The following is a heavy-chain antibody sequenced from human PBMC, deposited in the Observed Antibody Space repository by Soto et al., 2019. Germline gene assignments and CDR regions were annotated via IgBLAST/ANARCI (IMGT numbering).Heavy chain of an antibody. V-gene: IGHV4-30-4*01. D-gene: IGHD2-15*01. Sequence: NLYLTSTVSDGSISSGAYSWSWIRQPPGKGLEWIGYIYYSGSTYYNPSLKSRVTISVDTSKNQFSLKLSSVTAADTAVYYFFRSDIVRIPAYRLAFDIYVQGSMVT. CDR3: FRSDIVRIPAYRLAFDI. CDR2: IYYSGST. J-gene: IGHJ3*02. CDR1: DGSISSGAYS.